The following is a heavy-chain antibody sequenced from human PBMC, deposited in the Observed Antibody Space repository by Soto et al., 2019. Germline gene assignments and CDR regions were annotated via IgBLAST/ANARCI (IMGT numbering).Heavy chain of an antibody. Sequence: PSETLSLTCAVYGGSFSGYYWSWIRQPPGKGLEWIGEINHSGSTNYNPSLKSRVTISVDTSKNQFSLKLSSVTAADTAVYYCARGLRAYCGGDCYPVYYYYYGVDVWGQGTTVTVSS. CDR1: GGSFSGYY. V-gene: IGHV4-34*01. J-gene: IGHJ6*02. D-gene: IGHD2-21*02. CDR3: ARGLRAYCGGDCYPVYYYYYGVDV. CDR2: INHSGST.